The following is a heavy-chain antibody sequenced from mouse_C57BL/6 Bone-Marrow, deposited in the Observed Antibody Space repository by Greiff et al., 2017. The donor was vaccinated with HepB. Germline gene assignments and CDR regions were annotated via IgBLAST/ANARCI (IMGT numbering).Heavy chain of an antibody. CDR1: GYSITSGYY. CDR2: ISYDGSN. Sequence: VQLKESGPGLVKPSQSLSLTCSVTGYSITSGYYWNWIRQFPGNKLEWMGYISYDGSNNYNPSLKNRISITRDTSKNQFFLKLNSVTTEDTATYYCASLWLRRGAYWGQGTLVTVSA. D-gene: IGHD2-2*01. V-gene: IGHV3-6*01. CDR3: ASLWLRRGAY. J-gene: IGHJ3*01.